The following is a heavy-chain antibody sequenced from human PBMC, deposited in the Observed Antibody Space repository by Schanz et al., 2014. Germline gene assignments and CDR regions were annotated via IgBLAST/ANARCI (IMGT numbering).Heavy chain of an antibody. Sequence: QLMQSGSEVRKPGASVKVSCKASGYIFGSHGMTWVRQAPGQGPELMGWINAHTGNTQYAQKFQGRGNMTRDAVTTTVHLELTTQRTDDTAIYYCARVHIATYHYNSPGAFDIWGQGTRVTVSS. CDR2: INAHTGNT. CDR1: GYIFGSHG. J-gene: IGHJ3*02. D-gene: IGHD3-10*01. CDR3: ARVHIATYHYNSPGAFDI. V-gene: IGHV1-18*01.